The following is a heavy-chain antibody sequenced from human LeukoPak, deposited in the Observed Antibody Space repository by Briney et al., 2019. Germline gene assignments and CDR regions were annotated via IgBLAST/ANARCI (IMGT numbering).Heavy chain of an antibody. CDR2: ISGSSATI. CDR1: GFTFSSYG. D-gene: IGHD4-17*01. CDR3: ARDGVGGAAVTKFDY. J-gene: IGHJ4*02. V-gene: IGHV3-48*01. Sequence: GGSLRLSCAASGFTFSSYGMHWVRQAPGKGLEWISYISGSSATIYYADSVKGRFTVSRDNAKNSLYLQMNSLRAEDTAVYYCARDGVGGAAVTKFDYWGQGILVLVSS.